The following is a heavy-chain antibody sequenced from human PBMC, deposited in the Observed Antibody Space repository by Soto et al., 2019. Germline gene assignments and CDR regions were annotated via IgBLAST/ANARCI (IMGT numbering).Heavy chain of an antibody. J-gene: IGHJ4*02. CDR2: IYFSGST. Sequence: SETLSLTCTVSGVSISNYYWSWVRQPPGKGLEWIGYIYFSGSTTYNPSLKSRVTISVDTSKHQFSLKLSSVTAADTAVYYCAREVVPATALDYWGQGTLVTVSS. D-gene: IGHD2-2*01. CDR3: AREVVPATALDY. V-gene: IGHV4-59*12. CDR1: GVSISNYY.